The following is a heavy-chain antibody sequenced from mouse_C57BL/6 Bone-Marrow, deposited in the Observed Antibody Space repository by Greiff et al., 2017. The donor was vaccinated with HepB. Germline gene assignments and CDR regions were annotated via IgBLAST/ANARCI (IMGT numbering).Heavy chain of an antibody. J-gene: IGHJ1*03. Sequence: QVQLQQSGAELAKPGASVKLSCKASGYTFTSYWMHWVKQRTGQGLEWIGYINPSSGYTKYNQKFKDKATLTADKSSSTAYMQLSSLTYEDSAVYYCAVYSNYWYFDVWGTGTTVTVSS. CDR2: INPSSGYT. CDR3: AVYSNYWYFDV. CDR1: GYTFTSYW. V-gene: IGHV1-7*01. D-gene: IGHD2-5*01.